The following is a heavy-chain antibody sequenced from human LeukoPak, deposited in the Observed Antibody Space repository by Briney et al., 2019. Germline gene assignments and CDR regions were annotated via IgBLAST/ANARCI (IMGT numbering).Heavy chain of an antibody. V-gene: IGHV3-33*01. CDR1: GFTFSSYG. CDR2: IWYDGSDL. Sequence: PGRSLRLSCAASGFTFSSYGMHWVRQAPGKGLEWVALIWYDGSDLYYADSVKGRFIISRDNSKNTLYLQMNTLRAEDTAVYYCARGSAALYYFDFWGQGTLVTVSS. J-gene: IGHJ4*02. D-gene: IGHD2-2*01. CDR3: ARGSAALYYFDF.